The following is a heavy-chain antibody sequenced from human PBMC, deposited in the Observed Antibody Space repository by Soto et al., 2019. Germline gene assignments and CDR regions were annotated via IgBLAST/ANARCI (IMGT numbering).Heavy chain of an antibody. D-gene: IGHD1-26*01. CDR2: ISSSSYTI. CDR3: ARGQLEWELLDYDYGMDV. V-gene: IGHV3-48*02. Sequence: EVQLVESGGGLVQPGGSLRLSCAASGFTFSSYSMNWVRQAPGRGLEWVSYISSSSYTIFYADSVKGRFTISRDNAKNSLYLQMNSLRDEDTAVYYCARGQLEWELLDYDYGMDVWGQGTTVTVSS. CDR1: GFTFSSYS. J-gene: IGHJ6*02.